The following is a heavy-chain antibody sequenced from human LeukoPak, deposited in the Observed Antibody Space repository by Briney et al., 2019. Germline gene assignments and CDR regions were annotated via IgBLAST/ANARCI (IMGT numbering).Heavy chain of an antibody. CDR1: GITLTKHG. CDR2: ISGSGDST. Sequence: GGSLRLSCAASGITLTKHGMGWVRQAPGKGLEWVSAISGSGDSTSYADSVKGRFTISRDSSKSTLYLQMNTLRAEDTALYYCAKCYSGSYYGAFDIWGQGTMVTVSS. V-gene: IGHV3-23*01. CDR3: AKCYSGSYYGAFDI. D-gene: IGHD1-26*01. J-gene: IGHJ3*02.